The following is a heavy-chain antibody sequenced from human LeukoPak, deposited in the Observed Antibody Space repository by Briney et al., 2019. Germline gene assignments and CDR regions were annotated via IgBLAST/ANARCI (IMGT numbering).Heavy chain of an antibody. V-gene: IGHV4-39*01. CDR3: VSPRGFSYGYSDY. CDR1: GGSISSSSAY. J-gene: IGHJ4*02. D-gene: IGHD5-18*01. Sequence: SETLSHTCTVSGGSISSSSAYWGWIRQPPGKGLEWIGSIYYSKNTYYNPSLKSRVTISADTSKNQFSLTLGSVSATDTAVYYCVSPRGFSYGYSDYWGQGTLVTFSS. CDR2: IYYSKNT.